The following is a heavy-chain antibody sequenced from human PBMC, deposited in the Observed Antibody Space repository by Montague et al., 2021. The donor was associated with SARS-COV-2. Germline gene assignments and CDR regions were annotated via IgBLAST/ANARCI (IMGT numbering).Heavy chain of an antibody. CDR3: ARLNGGSYRFDY. J-gene: IGHJ4*02. D-gene: IGHD2-15*01. CDR2: IYSGGST. CDR1: GFTASSNY. V-gene: IGHV3-66*02. Sequence: SLSLSWSASGFTASSNYMGWVRQAPGKGLEWVSVIYSGGSTYYADSVKGRFTISRDNSKNTLYLQMNSLRAEDTAVYYCARLNGGSYRFDYWGQGTLVTVSS.